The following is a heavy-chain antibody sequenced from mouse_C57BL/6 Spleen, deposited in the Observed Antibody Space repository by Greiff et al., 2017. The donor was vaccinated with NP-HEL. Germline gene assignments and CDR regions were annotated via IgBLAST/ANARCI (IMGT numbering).Heavy chain of an antibody. V-gene: IGHV5-6*01. CDR3: ARREAYYPNHVGYSFDY. J-gene: IGHJ2*01. D-gene: IGHD2-10*01. CDR2: ISSGGSYT. CDR1: GFTFSSYG. Sequence: EVQLVESGGDLVKPGGSLKLSCAASGFTFSSYGMSWVRQTPDKRLEWVATISSGGSYTYYPDSVKGRFTISRDNAKNTLYLQMSSLKSEDTAMYYCARREAYYPNHVGYSFDYWGQGTTLTVSS.